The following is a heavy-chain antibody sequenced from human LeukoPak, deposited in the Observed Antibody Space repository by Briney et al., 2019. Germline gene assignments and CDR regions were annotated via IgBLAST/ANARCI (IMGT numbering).Heavy chain of an antibody. V-gene: IGHV4-39*01. CDR2: IYYSGST. D-gene: IGHD2-2*01. CDR3: ATPMLGYCSSTSCYVAAFDI. CDR1: GGSICSSSYY. Sequence: SETLSLTCTVSGGSICSSSYYWGWIRQPPGKGLEWIGSIYYSGSTYYSPSLKSRVTISVDTSKNQFSLKLSSVTAADTAVYYCATPMLGYCSSTSCYVAAFDIWGQGTMVTVSS. J-gene: IGHJ3*02.